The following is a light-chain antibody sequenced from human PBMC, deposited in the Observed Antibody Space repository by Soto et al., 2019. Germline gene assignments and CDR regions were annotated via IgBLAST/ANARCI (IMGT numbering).Light chain of an antibody. J-gene: IGLJ3*02. CDR1: SSDIGGYNY. CDR3: TSYAGSKKLV. V-gene: IGLV2-8*01. Sequence: QSLLTQPPSASGSPGQSVTISCTGTSSDIGGYNYVYWYQHHPGKAPKLIIYKVSKRPSGVPDRFSGSKSGNTASLTFSGLQGADEAGCYCTSYAGSKKLVFAGGTKFTVL. CDR2: KVS.